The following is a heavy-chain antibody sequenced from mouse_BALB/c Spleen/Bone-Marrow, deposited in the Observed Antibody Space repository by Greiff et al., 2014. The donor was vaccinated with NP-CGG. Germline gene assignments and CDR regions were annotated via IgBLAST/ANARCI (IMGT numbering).Heavy chain of an antibody. D-gene: IGHD2-3*01. V-gene: IGHV14-3*02. J-gene: IGHJ4*01. CDR2: IDPANGNT. CDR3: ARGLLQYYYAMDY. CDR1: GFNIKDTY. Sequence: EVKLMESGAELVKPGASVKLSCTASGFNIKDTYMHWVKQRPEQGLEWIGRIDPANGNTKYDPKFQGKATITADTSSNTAYLQLSSPTSEDTAVYYCARGLLQYYYAMDYWGQGTSVTVSS.